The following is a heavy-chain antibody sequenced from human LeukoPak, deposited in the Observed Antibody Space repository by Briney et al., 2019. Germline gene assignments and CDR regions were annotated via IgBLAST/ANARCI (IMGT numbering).Heavy chain of an antibody. CDR3: AREGTLSYYDSSGSIHNWFDP. CDR1: GGTFSSYA. J-gene: IGHJ5*02. Sequence: AASVKVSCKASGGTFSSYAISWVRQAPGQGLEWMGGIIPIFGTASYAQKFQGRVTITADESTSTAYMELSSLRSEDTAVYYCAREGTLSYYDSSGSIHNWFDPWGQGTLVTVSS. CDR2: IIPIFGTA. D-gene: IGHD3-22*01. V-gene: IGHV1-69*13.